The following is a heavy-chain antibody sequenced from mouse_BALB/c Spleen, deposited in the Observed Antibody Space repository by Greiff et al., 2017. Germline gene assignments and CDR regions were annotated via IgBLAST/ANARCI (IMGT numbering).Heavy chain of an antibody. CDR2: IYPGSGST. Sequence: QVQLQQSGPELVKPGASVKMSCKASGYTFTDYVISWVKQRTGQGLEWIGEIYPGSGSTYYNEKFKGKATLTADKSSNTAYMQLSSLTSEDSAVYFCAREKEGYYGSSIYFDYWGQGTTLTVSS. J-gene: IGHJ2*01. V-gene: IGHV1-77*01. D-gene: IGHD1-1*01. CDR1: GYTFTDYV. CDR3: AREKEGYYGSSIYFDY.